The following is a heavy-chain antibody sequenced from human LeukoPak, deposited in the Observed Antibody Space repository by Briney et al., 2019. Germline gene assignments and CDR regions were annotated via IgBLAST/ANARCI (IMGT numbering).Heavy chain of an antibody. V-gene: IGHV3-48*01. CDR2: ISSSSSTI. J-gene: IGHJ6*03. Sequence: LTGGSLRLSCAASGFTFSSYSMNWVRQAPGKGLEWVSYISSSSSTIYYADSVKGRFTISRDNAKNSLYLQMNSLRAEDTAVYYCARGPKTRYSSSSISYYYMDVWGKGTTVTVSS. CDR3: ARGPKTRYSSSSISYYYMDV. D-gene: IGHD6-6*01. CDR1: GFTFSSYS.